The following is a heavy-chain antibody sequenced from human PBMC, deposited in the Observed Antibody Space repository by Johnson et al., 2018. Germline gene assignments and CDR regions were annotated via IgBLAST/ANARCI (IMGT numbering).Heavy chain of an antibody. V-gene: IGHV3-30*03. D-gene: IGHD6-19*01. Sequence: QVQLVESGGGVVQXGRSLRLXCAASGFNFSNYDIHWVRQAPGKGLEWVAVISYAGRRTYYADSVKGRFTISRDTSRNMLFLRMDCLRFEDTALYYWATPPPTDYSRVWYAEYFQRWGRGALVSVSS. CDR2: ISYAGRRT. J-gene: IGHJ1*01. CDR1: GFNFSNYD. CDR3: ATPPPTDYSRVWYAEYFQR.